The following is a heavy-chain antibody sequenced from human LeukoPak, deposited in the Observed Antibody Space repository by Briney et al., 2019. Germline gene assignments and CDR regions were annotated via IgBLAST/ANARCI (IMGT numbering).Heavy chain of an antibody. CDR3: ASLRIAVAGTPWFDP. CDR1: GGSFSGYY. CDR2: INHSGST. D-gene: IGHD6-19*01. J-gene: IGHJ5*02. V-gene: IGHV4-34*01. Sequence: SETLSFTCAVYGGSFSGYYWSWIRQPPGKGLEWIGEINHSGSTNYNPSLKSRVTISVDTSKNQFSLKLSSVTAADTAVYYCASLRIAVAGTPWFDPWGQGTLVTVSS.